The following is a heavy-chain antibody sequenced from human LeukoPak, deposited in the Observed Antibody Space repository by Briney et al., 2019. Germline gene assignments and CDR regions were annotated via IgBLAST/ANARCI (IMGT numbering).Heavy chain of an antibody. J-gene: IGHJ4*02. CDR1: GFTFSSYA. Sequence: GGSLRLSCAASGFTFSSYAMTWVRQAPGKGLEWVSAVSGSGDNTYYADSVKGRFTISRDNSKNTLYLQMNSLRAEDTAVYYCAREGDYYDSSGYYYFDYWGQGTLVTVSS. CDR2: VSGSGDNT. CDR3: AREGDYYDSSGYYYFDY. D-gene: IGHD3-22*01. V-gene: IGHV3-23*01.